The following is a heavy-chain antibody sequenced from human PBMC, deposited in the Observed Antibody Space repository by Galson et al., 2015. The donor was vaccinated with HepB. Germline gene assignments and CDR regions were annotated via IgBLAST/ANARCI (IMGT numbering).Heavy chain of an antibody. Sequence: SLRLSCAASGFTFSSYGMHWVRQAPGKGLEWVAVISYDGSNKYYADSVKGRFTISRDNSKNTLYLQMNSLRAEDTAVYYCAKLWSLRYSIGFDYWGQGTLVTVSS. CDR2: ISYDGSNK. J-gene: IGHJ4*02. V-gene: IGHV3-30*18. CDR3: AKLWSLRYSIGFDY. D-gene: IGHD6-13*01. CDR1: GFTFSSYG.